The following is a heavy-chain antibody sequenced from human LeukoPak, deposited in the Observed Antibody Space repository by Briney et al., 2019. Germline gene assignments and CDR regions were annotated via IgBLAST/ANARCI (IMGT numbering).Heavy chain of an antibody. CDR2: ISWYSGNI. V-gene: IGHV3-9*01. Sequence: GGSLRLSCVASGFTFDDHAMHWVRQAPGKGLGWVSSISWYSGNIGYADSVKGRFSISRDNAKNTLYLEMNSLRTDDTALYFCARDVWCRVFYYGMDVRGQGTTVAVSS. CDR1: GFTFDDHA. D-gene: IGHD2-21*01. CDR3: ARDVWCRVFYYGMDV. J-gene: IGHJ6*02.